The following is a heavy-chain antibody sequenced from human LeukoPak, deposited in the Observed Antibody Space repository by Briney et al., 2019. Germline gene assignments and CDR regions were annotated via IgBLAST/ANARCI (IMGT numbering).Heavy chain of an antibody. Sequence: SETLSLTCVVYGGSFSGYYWSWIRQPPGKGLEWIGEINHSGSTNYNPSLKSRVTISVDTSKNQFSLKLSSVTAADTAVYYCARAVGYCSSTSCSPGSFYGMDVWGQGTTVTVSS. D-gene: IGHD2-2*01. V-gene: IGHV4-34*01. CDR2: INHSGST. CDR1: GGSFSGYY. CDR3: ARAVGYCSSTSCSPGSFYGMDV. J-gene: IGHJ6*02.